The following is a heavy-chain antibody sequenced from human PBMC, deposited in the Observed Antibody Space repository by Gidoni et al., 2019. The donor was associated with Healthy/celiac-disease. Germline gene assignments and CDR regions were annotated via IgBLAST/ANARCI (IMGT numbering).Heavy chain of an antibody. J-gene: IGHJ4*02. D-gene: IGHD6-13*01. CDR1: GGTFSSYA. V-gene: IGHV1-69*01. Sequence: QVQLVQSGAEVMKPGSSVKVSCKASGGTFSSYAISWVRQAPGQGLEWMGGIIPIFGTANYAQKFQGRVTITADESTSTAYMELSSLRSEDTAVYYCAREKGAAAGTRWDYFDYWGQGTLVTVSS. CDR2: IIPIFGTA. CDR3: AREKGAAAGTRWDYFDY.